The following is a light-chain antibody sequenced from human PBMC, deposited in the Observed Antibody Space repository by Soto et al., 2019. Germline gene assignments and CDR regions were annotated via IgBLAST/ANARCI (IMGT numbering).Light chain of an antibody. Sequence: QSALTQPASVSGSPGQSITISCTGTSSDVGGYKYVSWYQQHPGKAPQLLIYDVTKRPSGVPDRFSGSKSGNTAALTISGLQAEDEAEYFCSSYAGSYTWIFGSGTKLTVL. V-gene: IGLV2-11*01. CDR1: SSDVGGYKY. CDR3: SSYAGSYTWI. CDR2: DVT. J-gene: IGLJ1*01.